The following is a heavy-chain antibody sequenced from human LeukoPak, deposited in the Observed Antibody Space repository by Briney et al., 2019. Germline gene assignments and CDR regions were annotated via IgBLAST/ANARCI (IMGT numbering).Heavy chain of an antibody. CDR2: IHYDGKI. CDR3: ASGDGYLQPY. CDR1: GFSVSGKF. D-gene: IGHD2-21*01. V-gene: IGHV3-53*01. Sequence: GGSLRLSCAASGFSVSGKFMSWVRQAPGKGLEWVSIIHYDGKIRYAGSVGGRFTIYRDDSENTLSLQMNSLRVDDTAVYFCASGDGYLQPYWGQGTLVTVS. J-gene: IGHJ4*02.